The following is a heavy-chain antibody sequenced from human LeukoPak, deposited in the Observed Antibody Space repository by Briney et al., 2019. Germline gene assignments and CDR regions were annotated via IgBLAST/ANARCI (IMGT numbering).Heavy chain of an antibody. D-gene: IGHD2-2*02. CDR2: ISAYNGNT. J-gene: IGHJ4*02. V-gene: IGHV1-18*01. CDR1: RYSFTSYG. Sequence: ASVKVSCKASRYSFTSYGISWVRQALGQGLEWMGWISAYNGNTNYAQKLQDRVTKTPDTTTSTAYIELRSLRSDDAAVYDCARDEWVVPAAIKIGDFDHWGQGTLVTVSS. CDR3: ARDEWVVPAAIKIGDFDH.